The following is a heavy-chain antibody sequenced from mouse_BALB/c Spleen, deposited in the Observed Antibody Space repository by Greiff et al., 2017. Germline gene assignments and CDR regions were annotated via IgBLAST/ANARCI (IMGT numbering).Heavy chain of an antibody. V-gene: IGHV14-4*02. J-gene: IGHJ2*01. CDR1: GFNIKDYY. CDR2: IDPENGDT. Sequence: VQLKESGAELVRSGASVKLSCTASGFNIKDYYMHWVKQRPEQGLGWIGWIDPENGDTEYAPKFQGKATMTADTSSNTAYLQLSSLTSEDTAVYYCNAAGRAYYFDYWGQGTTLTVSS. D-gene: IGHD3-3*01. CDR3: NAAGRAYYFDY.